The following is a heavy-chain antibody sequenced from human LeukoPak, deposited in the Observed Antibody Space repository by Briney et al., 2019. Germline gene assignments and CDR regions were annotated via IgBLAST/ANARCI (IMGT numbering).Heavy chain of an antibody. CDR3: ARDAGNLLRVLEWGEYFQY. D-gene: IGHD3-3*01. CDR1: GGSISSYY. V-gene: IGHV4-4*07. CDR2: IYTSGST. J-gene: IGHJ1*01. Sequence: PSETLSLTCTVSGGSISSYYWSWIRQPAGKGLEWIGRIYTSGSTNYNPSLKSRVTMSVDTSKNQFSLKLSSVTAADTAVYYCARDAGNLLRVLEWGEYFQYWGQGTLVTVSS.